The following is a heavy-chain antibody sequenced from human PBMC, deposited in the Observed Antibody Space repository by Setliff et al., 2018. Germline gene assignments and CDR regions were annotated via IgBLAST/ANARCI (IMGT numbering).Heavy chain of an antibody. CDR3: AKVPGSGYYFFDY. J-gene: IGHJ4*02. CDR1: GFTFSSYA. Sequence: GGSLRLSCAASGFTFSSYAMSWVRQAPGKGLEWVSTISGSGGRKYYADSVKVRFTVSRDNSKNTLYLQMNSLRAEDTAVYYCAKVPGSGYYFFDYWGQGTLVTVSS. V-gene: IGHV3-23*01. D-gene: IGHD3-22*01. CDR2: ISGSGGRK.